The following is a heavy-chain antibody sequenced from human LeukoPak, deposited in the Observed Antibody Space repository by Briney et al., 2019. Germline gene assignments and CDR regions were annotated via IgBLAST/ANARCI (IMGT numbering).Heavy chain of an antibody. J-gene: IGHJ6*02. CDR2: IWYDGSNK. D-gene: IGHD5-12*01. CDR1: GFTFSSYG. V-gene: IGHV3-33*01. Sequence: GGSLRLSCAASGFTFSSYGMLWLRQAPGKGLEWVADIWYDGSNKYYADSVKGRFTISRDNSKNTLYLQMNSLRAEDTAVYYCAREGGGYDYDYYYYGMDVWGQGTTVTVSS. CDR3: AREGGGYDYDYYYYGMDV.